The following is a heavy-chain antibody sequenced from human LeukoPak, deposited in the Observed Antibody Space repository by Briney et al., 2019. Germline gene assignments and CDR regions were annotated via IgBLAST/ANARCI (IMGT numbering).Heavy chain of an antibody. J-gene: IGHJ4*02. CDR2: IIPILDIT. Sequence: SVEVSCKASGGSFSTYAVSWVRQAPGQGLEWMGRIIPILDITSYAQKFQDRVTITADKSTSTAYMELSSLRSEDTAVYYCARGPIAVAGNFFDYWGQGTLVTVSS. CDR3: ARGPIAVAGNFFDY. D-gene: IGHD6-19*01. V-gene: IGHV1-69*04. CDR1: GGSFSTYA.